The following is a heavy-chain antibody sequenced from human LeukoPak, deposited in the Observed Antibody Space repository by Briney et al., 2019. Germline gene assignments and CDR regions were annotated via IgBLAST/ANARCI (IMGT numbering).Heavy chain of an antibody. CDR2: IYSSGST. CDR3: AKDRLYCSSTSCYPHFDY. V-gene: IGHV3-53*01. J-gene: IGHJ4*02. CDR1: GFTVSSNY. Sequence: GGSLRLSCAASGFTVSSNYMSWVRQAPGKGLEWVSVIYSSGSTYYADSVKGRFTISRDNSKNTLYLQMNSLRAEDTAVYYCAKDRLYCSSTSCYPHFDYWGQGTLVTVSS. D-gene: IGHD2-2*01.